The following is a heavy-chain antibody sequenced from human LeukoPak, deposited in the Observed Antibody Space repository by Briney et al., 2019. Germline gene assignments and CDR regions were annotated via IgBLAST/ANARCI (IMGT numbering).Heavy chain of an antibody. D-gene: IGHD3-16*01. CDR3: ARHHHDGGFDY. Sequence: SETLSLTCTVSGGSINSGISYYWAWIRQPPGKGLEWIGSISYSGTTYYNLSLKGRGTISVDTSKSQFSLRVRSVTAADTALFYCARHHHDGGFDYWGRGTLVTVSS. CDR2: ISYSGTT. CDR1: GGSINSGISYY. J-gene: IGHJ4*02. V-gene: IGHV4-39*01.